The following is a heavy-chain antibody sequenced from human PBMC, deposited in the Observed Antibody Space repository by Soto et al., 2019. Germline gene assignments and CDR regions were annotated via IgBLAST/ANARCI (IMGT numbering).Heavy chain of an antibody. V-gene: IGHV4-34*01. Sequence: SETLSLTCAVYGGSFSGYYWSGIRQPPGKGLEWIGEIYHGGSTDYNPSLKSRVTISLDTSKNQFSLKLTSVTAADTAVYYCARHCSNGVCYKAFDYWGQGALVTVSS. D-gene: IGHD2-8*01. CDR3: ARHCSNGVCYKAFDY. J-gene: IGHJ4*02. CDR1: GGSFSGYY. CDR2: IYHGGST.